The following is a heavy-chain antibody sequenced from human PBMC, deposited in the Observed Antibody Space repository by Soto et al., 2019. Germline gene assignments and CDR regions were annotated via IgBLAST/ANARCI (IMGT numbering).Heavy chain of an antibody. CDR1: GFTFSSYG. CDR3: AKDRLWFGELFDGYYFDY. V-gene: IGHV3-30*18. J-gene: IGHJ4*02. CDR2: ISYDGSNK. Sequence: GGSLRLSCAASGFTFSSYGMHWVRQAPGKGLEWVAVISYDGSNKYYADSVKGRFTISRDNSKNTLYLQMNSLRAEDTAVYYCAKDRLWFGELFDGYYFDYWGQGTLVTVSS. D-gene: IGHD3-10*01.